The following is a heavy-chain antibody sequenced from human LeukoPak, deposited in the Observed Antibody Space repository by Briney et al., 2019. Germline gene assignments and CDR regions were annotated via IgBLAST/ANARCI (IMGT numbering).Heavy chain of an antibody. CDR3: ARLERRQEAFDI. D-gene: IGHD1-1*01. J-gene: IGHJ3*02. CDR2: SYYTGST. CDR1: GGSISSQY. V-gene: IGHV4-59*08. Sequence: SSQTLSLTCSVSGGSISSQYWSWIRQPPGKGLEWIGYSYYTGSTNYNPSLKSRVTISIDTSNNQFSLKLSFVTAADTAVYYCARLERRQEAFDIWGQGTMVTVSS.